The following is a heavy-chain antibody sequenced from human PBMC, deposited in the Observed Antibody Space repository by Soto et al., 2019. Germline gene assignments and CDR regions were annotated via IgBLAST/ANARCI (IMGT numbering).Heavy chain of an antibody. CDR3: ARGGWGIAARRGATFDY. D-gene: IGHD6-6*01. V-gene: IGHV4-34*01. CDR2: INHSGST. J-gene: IGHJ4*02. Sequence: SETLSLTCAVYGGSFSGYYWSWIRQPPGKGLEWIGEINHSGSTNYNPSLKSRVTISVDTSKNQFSLKLSSVTAAHTAVYYCARGGWGIAARRGATFDYWGQGTLVTVSS. CDR1: GGSFSGYY.